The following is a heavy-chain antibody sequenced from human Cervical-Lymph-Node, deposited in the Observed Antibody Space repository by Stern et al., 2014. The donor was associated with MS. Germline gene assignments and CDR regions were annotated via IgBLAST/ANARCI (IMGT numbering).Heavy chain of an antibody. CDR1: GVTFSSYS. Sequence: QVQLVQSGGEVMKPGSSVRVSCKASGVTFSSYSISWVRQVPGQGLEWVGRIIPKYDIGNYAQKAPGRVTFTADKATTTTNMELSTLRSEDTAVYYCARVPLVVLVPTRGDAFDIWGQGTMVTVSS. V-gene: IGHV1-69*09. D-gene: IGHD2-21*01. CDR3: ARVPLVVLVPTRGDAFDI. J-gene: IGHJ3*02. CDR2: IIPKYDIG.